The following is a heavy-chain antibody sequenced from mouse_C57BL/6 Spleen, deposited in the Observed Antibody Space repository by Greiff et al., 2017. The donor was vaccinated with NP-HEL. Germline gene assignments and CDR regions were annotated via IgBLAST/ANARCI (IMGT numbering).Heavy chain of an antibody. CDR2: IYPGDGDT. D-gene: IGHD1-1*01. V-gene: IGHV1-80*01. CDR3: ARSTTVVATDY. Sequence: QVQLQQSGAELVKPGASVKISCKASGYAFSSYWMNWVKRRPGKGLEWIGQIYPGDGDTNYNGKFKGKATLTADKSSSTAYMQLSSLTSEDSAVYFCARSTTVVATDYWGQGTTLTVSS. CDR1: GYAFSSYW. J-gene: IGHJ2*01.